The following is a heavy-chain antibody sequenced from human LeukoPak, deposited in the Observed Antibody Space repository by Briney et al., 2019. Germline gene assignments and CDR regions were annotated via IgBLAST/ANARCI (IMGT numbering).Heavy chain of an antibody. Sequence: SETLSLTCAVYSGSFSGYSWSWIRQPPGKGLEWIGYIYYSGSTNYNPSLKSRVTISVDTSKNQFSLKLSSVTAADTAVYYCAREGPVGSSSPFDPWGQGTLVTVSS. CDR3: AREGPVGSSSPFDP. CDR2: IYYSGST. CDR1: SGSFSGYS. V-gene: IGHV4-59*01. J-gene: IGHJ5*02. D-gene: IGHD6-6*01.